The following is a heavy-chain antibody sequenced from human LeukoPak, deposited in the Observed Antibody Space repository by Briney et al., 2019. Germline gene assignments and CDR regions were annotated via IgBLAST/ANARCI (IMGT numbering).Heavy chain of an antibody. CDR1: GGTFSSYA. J-gene: IGHJ4*02. CDR3: ATLGALRYNWNYLNY. D-gene: IGHD1-20*01. V-gene: IGHV1-69*05. CDR2: MIPIFGTA. Sequence: ASVSVSCKASGGTFSSYAISWVRQAPGHGLEWMGGMIPIFGTANYAQKFTGRVTITTDESTIAAYLELSRLRCEDTAVYYGATLGALRYNWNYLNYCGQGTLVTVSS.